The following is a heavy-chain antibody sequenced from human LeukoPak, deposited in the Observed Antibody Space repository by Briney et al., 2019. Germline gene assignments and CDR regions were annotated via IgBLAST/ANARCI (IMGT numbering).Heavy chain of an antibody. CDR2: ISGNSGGRT. CDR1: GFSFSNYA. CDR3: AKSLEVIASWFDP. D-gene: IGHD2-15*01. J-gene: IGHJ5*02. V-gene: IGHV3-23*01. Sequence: SGGSLRLSCAASGFSFSNYAMSWVRQAPGKWLEWVSGISGNSGGRTYYADSVKGRFTISRDKSKNTLYLQMNSLRVEDTAVYYCAKSLEVIASWFDPWGQGTLVTVSS.